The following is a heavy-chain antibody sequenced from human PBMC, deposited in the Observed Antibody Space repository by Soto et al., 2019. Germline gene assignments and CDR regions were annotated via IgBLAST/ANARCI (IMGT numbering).Heavy chain of an antibody. CDR2: IVVGSGNT. CDR3: AAETTATAWSGLGFDY. D-gene: IGHD6-25*01. V-gene: IGHV1-58*02. CDR1: GFTFTSSA. Sequence: QMQLVQSGPEVKKPGTSVKVSCKASGFTFTSSAIQWVRQARGQRLEWIGWIVVGSGNTNYAQKFQERVTITRDMSTRTVYMELRSLRAEDTAMYYCAAETTATAWSGLGFDYWGQGTLATDSS. J-gene: IGHJ4*02.